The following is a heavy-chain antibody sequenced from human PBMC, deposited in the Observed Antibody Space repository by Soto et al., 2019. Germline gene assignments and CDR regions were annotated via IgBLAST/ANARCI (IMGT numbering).Heavy chain of an antibody. CDR2: ISGSGGST. Sequence: GGSLRLSCAASGFSFSAYAMSWVRQAPGKGLEWVAVISGSGGSTYYADSVKGRFTISRDNSKNTLFLQTNSLRADDTAVYYCAKGGTLVRGVFNRFYAFDIWGQGTMVTVSS. CDR3: AKGGTLVRGVFNRFYAFDI. CDR1: GFSFSAYA. V-gene: IGHV3-23*01. D-gene: IGHD3-10*01. J-gene: IGHJ3*02.